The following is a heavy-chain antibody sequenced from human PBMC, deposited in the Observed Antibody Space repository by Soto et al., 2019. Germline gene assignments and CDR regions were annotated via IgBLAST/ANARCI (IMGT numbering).Heavy chain of an antibody. J-gene: IGHJ6*02. Sequence: ASVKVSCKASGYTFTNYGISWVRQAPGQGLEWMGWISAYNGNTNYAQKLQGRVTMTTDTSTSTAYMELRSLRSDDTAVYYCARERVVVVVPAARDYYGMDVWGQGTTVTVSS. V-gene: IGHV1-18*01. D-gene: IGHD2-2*01. CDR3: ARERVVVVVPAARDYYGMDV. CDR2: ISAYNGNT. CDR1: GYTFTNYG.